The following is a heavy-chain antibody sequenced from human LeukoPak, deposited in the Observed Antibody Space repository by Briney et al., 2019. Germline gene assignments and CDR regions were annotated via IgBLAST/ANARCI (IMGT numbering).Heavy chain of an antibody. CDR1: GFTFRSYW. Sequence: GGSLRLSCAASGFTFRSYWMSWVRQAPGKGLEWVANIKQDGSEKYYVDSVKGRFTISRDNAKNSLYLQMNSLRAEDTAVYYCARDYYGSGSYIYMDVWGKGTTVTISS. D-gene: IGHD3-10*01. CDR2: IKQDGSEK. J-gene: IGHJ6*03. CDR3: ARDYYGSGSYIYMDV. V-gene: IGHV3-7*01.